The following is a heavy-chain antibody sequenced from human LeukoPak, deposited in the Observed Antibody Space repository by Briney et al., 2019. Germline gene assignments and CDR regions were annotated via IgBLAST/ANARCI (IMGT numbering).Heavy chain of an antibody. CDR2: IIPIFGTA. Sequence: SVKVSCKASGGTFSSYAISWVRQAPGQGLEWMGGIIPIFGTANYAQKFQGRVTNTADESTSTAYMELSSLRSEDTAVYYCARRGGSEYDYVWGSYRYFGYWGQRTLVTVSS. D-gene: IGHD3-16*02. V-gene: IGHV1-69*13. CDR1: GGTFSSYA. J-gene: IGHJ4*02. CDR3: ARRGGSEYDYVWGSYRYFGY.